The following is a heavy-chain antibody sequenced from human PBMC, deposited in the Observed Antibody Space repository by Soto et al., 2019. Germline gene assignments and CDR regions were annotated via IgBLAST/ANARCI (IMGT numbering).Heavy chain of an antibody. CDR2: INHSGST. CDR1: GGSFSGYY. Sequence: SETLSLTCAVYGGSFSGYYWSWIRQPPGKGLEWIGEINHSGSTNYNPSLKSRVTISVDTSKNQFSLKLSSVTAADTAVYYCARRGRRITLYGVVGNWFDPRVQGT. J-gene: IGHJ5*02. CDR3: ARRGRRITLYGVVGNWFDP. V-gene: IGHV4-34*01. D-gene: IGHD3-3*01.